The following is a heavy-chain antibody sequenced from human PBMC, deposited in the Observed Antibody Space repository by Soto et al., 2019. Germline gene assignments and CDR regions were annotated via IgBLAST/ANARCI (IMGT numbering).Heavy chain of an antibody. J-gene: IGHJ6*02. D-gene: IGHD5-18*01. CDR1: GYTFTSYY. Sequence: QVQLVQSGAEVKKPGASVKVSCKASGYTFTSYYMHWVRQAHGQGLEWMGIITPSGGSTSYAQKFKGRVTMTRDTATSTVYMELSSLRSEDTAVYYCARDRQYSYGPRGYYGMDVWGQGTTVTVSS. V-gene: IGHV1-46*01. CDR2: ITPSGGST. CDR3: ARDRQYSYGPRGYYGMDV.